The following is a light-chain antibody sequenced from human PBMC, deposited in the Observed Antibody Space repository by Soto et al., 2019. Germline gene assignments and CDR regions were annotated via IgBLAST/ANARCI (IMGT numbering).Light chain of an antibody. J-gene: IGKJ5*01. V-gene: IGKV3-15*01. CDR3: QQRSNWPPIT. CDR1: QSVSSK. CDR2: GAS. Sequence: EIVMTQSPVTLSVSPGERATLSCRASQSVSSKLAWYQQKPGQAPRLLIYGASTRATGIPARFSGSGSGTDFTLTISSLEPEDFAVYYCQQRSNWPPITFGQGTRLEIK.